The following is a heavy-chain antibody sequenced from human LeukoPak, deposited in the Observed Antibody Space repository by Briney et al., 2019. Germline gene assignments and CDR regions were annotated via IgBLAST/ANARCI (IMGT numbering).Heavy chain of an antibody. D-gene: IGHD3-10*01. V-gene: IGHV5-51*01. CDR2: IFPRTSEV. Sequence: GESLKISCKDVGNTLVTYWVGWVRQMPGKGLEYMGIIFPRTSEVRYGPAFQGQVTISADKSLSTAYLQWTGLKASDTAMYYCARHTGRPQAGWFDPWGQGTLVTVSA. CDR1: GNTLVTYW. J-gene: IGHJ5*02. CDR3: ARHTGRPQAGWFDP.